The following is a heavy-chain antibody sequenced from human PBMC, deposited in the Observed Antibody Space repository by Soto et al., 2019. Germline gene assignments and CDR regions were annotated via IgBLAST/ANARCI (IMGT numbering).Heavy chain of an antibody. D-gene: IGHD6-13*01. CDR3: ATLAFIAAAGTGYFDY. CDR1: GGTVSSYA. CDR2: IIPIFGTA. J-gene: IGHJ4*02. Sequence: QVQLVQSGAEVKKPGSSVKVSCKASGGTVSSYAISWVRQAPGQGLEWMGGIIPIFGTANYAQKFQGRVTITADESTSTAYMELSSLRSEDTAVYYCATLAFIAAAGTGYFDYWGQGTLVTVSS. V-gene: IGHV1-69*01.